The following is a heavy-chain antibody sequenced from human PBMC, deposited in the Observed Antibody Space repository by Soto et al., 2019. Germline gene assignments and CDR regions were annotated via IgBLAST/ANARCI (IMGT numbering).Heavy chain of an antibody. V-gene: IGHV4-31*03. D-gene: IGHD6-13*01. CDR2: INHSGST. J-gene: IGHJ4*02. CDR3: ARGRIAAAGPIGY. CDR1: GGSISSGGYY. Sequence: SETLSLTCTVSGGSISSGGYYWSWIRQHPGKGLEWIGEINHSGSTNYNPSLKSRVTISVDTSKNQFSLKLSSVTAADTAVYYCARGRIAAAGPIGYWGQGTLVTVS.